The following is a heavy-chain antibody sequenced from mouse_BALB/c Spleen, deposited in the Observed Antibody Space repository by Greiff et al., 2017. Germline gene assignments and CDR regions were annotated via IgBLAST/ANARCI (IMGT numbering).Heavy chain of an antibody. Sequence: QVQLQQSGAELVKPGASVKLSCKASGYTFTSYYMYWVKQRPGQGLEWIGEINPSNGGTNFNEKFKSKATLTVDKSSSTAYMQLSSLTSEDSAVYYCTRSVYDGYYVGYFDVWGAGTTVTVSS. V-gene: IGHV1S81*02. CDR3: TRSVYDGYYVGYFDV. J-gene: IGHJ1*01. CDR2: INPSNGGT. CDR1: GYTFTSYY. D-gene: IGHD2-3*01.